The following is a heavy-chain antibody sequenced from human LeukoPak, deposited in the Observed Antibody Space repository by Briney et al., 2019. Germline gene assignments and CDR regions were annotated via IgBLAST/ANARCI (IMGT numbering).Heavy chain of an antibody. CDR2: ISSSSSYI. V-gene: IGHV3-21*01. CDR3: ARELDLWFGKILYEGPIDY. D-gene: IGHD3-10*01. J-gene: IGHJ4*02. CDR1: GFTFSSYS. Sequence: GGSLRLSCAASGFTFSSYSMNWVRQAPGKGLEWVSSISSSSSYIYYADSVKGRFTISRDNAKNSLYLQMNSLRVEDTAVYYCARELDLWFGKILYEGPIDYWGQGALVTVSS.